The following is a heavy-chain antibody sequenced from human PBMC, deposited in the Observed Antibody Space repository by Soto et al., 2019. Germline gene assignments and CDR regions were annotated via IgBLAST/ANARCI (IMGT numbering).Heavy chain of an antibody. CDR3: AKRRGAGGHFDY. J-gene: IGHJ4*02. CDR2: VSIGGST. D-gene: IGHD2-15*01. Sequence: DVKLLEPGGGLGQPEGSLRLSCEASGFTFSSYAMGWVRQGPGKGLEWVAVVSIGGSTHYADSVRGRFTISRDNSKNTLSLQMNSLTAEDTALYFCAKRRGAGGHFDYWGQGALVTVSS. CDR1: GFTFSSYA. V-gene: IGHV3-23*01.